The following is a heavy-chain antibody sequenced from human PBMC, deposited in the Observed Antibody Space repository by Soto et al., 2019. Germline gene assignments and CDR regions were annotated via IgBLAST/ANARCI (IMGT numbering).Heavy chain of an antibody. V-gene: IGHV3-9*01. CDR3: AKAGFWSGYYRLVDY. CDR1: GFTFDDYA. J-gene: IGHJ4*02. D-gene: IGHD3-3*01. CDR2: ISWNSGSI. Sequence: EVQLVESGGGLVQPGRSLRLSCAASGFTFDDYAMHWVRQAPGKCLEWVSGISWNSGSIGYADSVKGRFTIPRDNAKNSLYLQMNRLRAEDTALYYCAKAGFWSGYYRLVDYWGQGTLVTVSS.